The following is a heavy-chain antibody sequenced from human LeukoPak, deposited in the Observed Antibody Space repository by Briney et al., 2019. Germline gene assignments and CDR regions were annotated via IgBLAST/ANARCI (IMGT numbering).Heavy chain of an antibody. V-gene: IGHV3-30*02. CDR1: GFTFSNYG. CDR2: TRYDGTNK. Sequence: PGGSLRLSCAASGFTFSNYGMHWVRQAPGKGLEWVAFTRYDGTNKYYADSVMGRFTTSRDNSKNTLYLQMNSLRAEDTAVYYCAKDFGYSCDYWGQGTLVTVSS. D-gene: IGHD5-18*01. CDR3: AKDFGYSCDY. J-gene: IGHJ4*02.